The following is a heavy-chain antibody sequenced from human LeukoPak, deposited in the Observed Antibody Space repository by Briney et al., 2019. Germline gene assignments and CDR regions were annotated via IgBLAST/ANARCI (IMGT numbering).Heavy chain of an antibody. CDR1: GFTFSSYT. CDR2: ISNNGGTT. Sequence: GSLRLSCAASGFTFSSYTMHWVRQAPGKGLEYVSAISNNGGTTYYANSLKGRFTISRDNSKNTLYLQMGSLRVEDMAAYYCARVASSGTYGDYWGQGTLVTVSS. V-gene: IGHV3-64*01. J-gene: IGHJ4*02. CDR3: ARVASSGTYGDY. D-gene: IGHD1-26*01.